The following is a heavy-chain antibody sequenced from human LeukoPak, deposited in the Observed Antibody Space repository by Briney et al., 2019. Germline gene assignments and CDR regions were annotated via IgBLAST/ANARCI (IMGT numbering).Heavy chain of an antibody. Sequence: SETLSLTCTVSGGSMSNYYWNWIRQPPGKGLEWIGYMFYTGSGKYNPSLKSRVTISVDTSKRQISLKLTSVTAADTAVYYCATILPGYSYGYWVAWGQGTLVTVSS. J-gene: IGHJ5*02. CDR3: ATILPGYSYGYWVA. CDR1: GGSMSNYY. V-gene: IGHV4-59*01. CDR2: MFYTGSG. D-gene: IGHD5-18*01.